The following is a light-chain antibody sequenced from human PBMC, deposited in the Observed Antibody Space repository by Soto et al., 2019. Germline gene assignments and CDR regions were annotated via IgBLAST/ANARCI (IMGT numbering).Light chain of an antibody. CDR3: QQSYNTLT. CDR2: GAT. J-gene: IGKJ4*01. V-gene: IGKV1-39*01. Sequence: DIQMTRSPSSLSASVGDRVTLTCRASQRISNYLNWYQQKPGKAPXXRIYGATTLQSGVPSRLSGSGSGTDFVLTISNMQPEDFATYYCQQSYNTLTFAGGTKVDIK. CDR1: QRISNY.